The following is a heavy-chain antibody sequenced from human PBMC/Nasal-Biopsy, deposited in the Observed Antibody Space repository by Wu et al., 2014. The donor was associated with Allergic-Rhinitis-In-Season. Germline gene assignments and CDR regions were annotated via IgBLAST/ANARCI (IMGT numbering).Heavy chain of an antibody. D-gene: IGHD5-18*01. Sequence: TLSLTCAVYGGSFSGYYWSWIRQPPGKGLEWIGEINHSGSTNYNPSLKSRVTISVDTSKNQFSLKLSFVTAADTAVYYCARGAAMGFDYWGQGTLVTVSS. CDR2: INHSGST. V-gene: IGHV4-34*01. CDR3: ARGAAMGFDY. CDR1: GGSFSGYY. J-gene: IGHJ4*02.